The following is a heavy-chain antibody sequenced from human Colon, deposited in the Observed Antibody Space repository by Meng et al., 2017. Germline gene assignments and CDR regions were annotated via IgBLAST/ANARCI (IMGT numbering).Heavy chain of an antibody. CDR1: GASIGGNNW. CDR3: ARRNSNNWFDP. D-gene: IGHD2/OR15-2a*01. J-gene: IGHJ5*02. CDR2: IFHSGTS. Sequence: LQEAGTRLVKTSGTLPLTCAVSGASIGGNNWLGWVRQTPGKGLEWLGEIFHSGTSNYNPSLKSRVTISVDKSKNQFSLRLSSVTAADTAVYYCARRNSNNWFDPWGQGILVTVSS. V-gene: IGHV4-4*02.